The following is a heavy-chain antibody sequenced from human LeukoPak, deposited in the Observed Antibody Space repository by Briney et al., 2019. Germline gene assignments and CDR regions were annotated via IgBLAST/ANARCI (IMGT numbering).Heavy chain of an antibody. V-gene: IGHV3-30*18. CDR1: GFTFSSYG. J-gene: IGHJ4*02. Sequence: GGSLRLSCAASGFTFSSYGMHWVRQAPGKGLEWVAVISYDGSNKYYADSVKGRFTISRDNSKNTLYLQMNSLRAEDTAVYYCAKDPGLAAPYPVYALPVDYWGQGTLVTVSS. D-gene: IGHD6-6*01. CDR2: ISYDGSNK. CDR3: AKDPGLAAPYPVYALPVDY.